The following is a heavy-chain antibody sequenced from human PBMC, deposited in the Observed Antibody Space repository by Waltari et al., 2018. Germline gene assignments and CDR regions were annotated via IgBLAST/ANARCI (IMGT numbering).Heavy chain of an antibody. CDR3: ARDPYYYDSSGYYRIPFDY. CDR2: ISAYNGNT. D-gene: IGHD3-22*01. CDR1: GYTFTSYG. V-gene: IGHV1-18*01. J-gene: IGHJ4*02. Sequence: QVQLVQSGAEVKKPGASVKVSCKASGYTFTSYGISWVRQAPGQGLEWMGWISAYNGNTNYAQKLQGRVTMTTDTSTSTAYMELRSLRSEDTAVYYCARDPYYYDSSGYYRIPFDYWGQGTLVTVSS.